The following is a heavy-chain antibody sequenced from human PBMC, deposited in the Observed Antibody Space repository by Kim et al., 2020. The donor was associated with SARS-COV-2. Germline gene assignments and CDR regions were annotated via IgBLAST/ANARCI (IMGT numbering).Heavy chain of an antibody. J-gene: IGHJ4*02. D-gene: IGHD4-17*01. V-gene: IGHV1-18*01. CDR2: T. Sequence: TKYGQKVQSRVIMTTDTSANTAYMELWGLRSDDTAMYYCARGAYGDVSFDYWGQGTLVTVSS. CDR3: ARGAYGDVSFDY.